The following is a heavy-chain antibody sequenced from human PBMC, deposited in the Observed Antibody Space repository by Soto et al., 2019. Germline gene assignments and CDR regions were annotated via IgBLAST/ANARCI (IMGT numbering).Heavy chain of an antibody. CDR1: GGSISSGDYY. J-gene: IGHJ3*02. CDR2: IYYSGST. CDR3: ARDAVVTPTRAGFDI. D-gene: IGHD2-21*02. Sequence: QVQLQESGPGLVKPSQTLSLTCTVSGGSISSGDYYWSWIRQHPGKGLEWTGYIYYSGSTYYNPSLKSRITISVDTAKNQFSLKLSSVTAADTAVYYCARDAVVTPTRAGFDIWGRGTMVTVSS. V-gene: IGHV4-31*03.